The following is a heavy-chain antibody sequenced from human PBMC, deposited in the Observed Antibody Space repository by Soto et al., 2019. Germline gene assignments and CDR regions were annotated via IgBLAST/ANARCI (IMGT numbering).Heavy chain of an antibody. CDR2: ISGSGGST. CDR1: GFTFSSYA. Sequence: EVQLLESGGGLVQPGGSLRLSCAASGFTFSSYAMSWVRQAPGKGLEWVSAISGSGGSTYYADSVKGRFTISRDNSKNTLYLQMNSLRAEDTAVYYCANSIVSRFHYFDYRGQGTLVTVSS. J-gene: IGHJ4*02. D-gene: IGHD1-26*01. V-gene: IGHV3-23*01. CDR3: ANSIVSRFHYFDY.